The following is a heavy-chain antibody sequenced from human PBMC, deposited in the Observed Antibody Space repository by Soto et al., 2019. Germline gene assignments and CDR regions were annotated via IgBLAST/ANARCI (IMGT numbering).Heavy chain of an antibody. V-gene: IGHV1-69*04. D-gene: IGHD6-13*01. J-gene: IGHJ4*02. CDR3: ARDRGPGSSWYNAGCDY. CDR2: IIPILGIA. Sequence: GASVKVSCKASGGTFSSYTISWVRQAPGQGLEWMGRIIPILGIANYAQKFQGRVTITADKSTSTAYMELSSLRSEDTAVYYCARDRGPGSSWYNAGCDYWGQGTLVTVSS. CDR1: GGTFSSYT.